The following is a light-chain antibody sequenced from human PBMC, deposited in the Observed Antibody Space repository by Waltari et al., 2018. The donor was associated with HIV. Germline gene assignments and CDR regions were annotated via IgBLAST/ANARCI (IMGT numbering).Light chain of an antibody. J-gene: IGLJ1*01. CDR3: CSYAGSSTYV. Sequence: QSALTQPASVSGSPGQSITIPCTGTSRDVGSYNLVPWYQQHPGKAPKLTIYEVSKRPSGVSNRFSGSKSGNTASLTISGLQAEDEADYYCCSYAGSSTYVFGTGTKVTVL. V-gene: IGLV2-23*02. CDR1: SRDVGSYNL. CDR2: EVS.